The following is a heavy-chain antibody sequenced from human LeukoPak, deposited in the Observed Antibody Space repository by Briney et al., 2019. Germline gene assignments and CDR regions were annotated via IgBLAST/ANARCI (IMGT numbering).Heavy chain of an antibody. CDR2: INHSGST. J-gene: IGHJ4*02. CDR1: GGSFSGYY. V-gene: IGHV4-34*01. CDR3: ARYTWGSGSDY. D-gene: IGHD6-19*01. Sequence: NPSETLSLTSAVYGGSFSGYYWSWIRQPPGKGLEWIGEINHSGSTNYNPSLKSRVTISVDTSKNQFSLKLSSVTAADTAVYYCARYTWGSGSDYWGQGTLVTVSS.